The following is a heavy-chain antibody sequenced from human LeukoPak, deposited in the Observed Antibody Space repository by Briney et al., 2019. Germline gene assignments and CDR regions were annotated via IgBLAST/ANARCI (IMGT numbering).Heavy chain of an antibody. J-gene: IGHJ6*03. Sequence: SETLSLTCTVSGYSISSGYYWGWIRQPPGKGLEWIGSIYHSGSTYYNPSLKSRVTIPVDTSKNQFSLKLSSVTAADTAVYYCARESPEYDILTGYFLLGYYYMDVWGKGTTVTVSS. CDR3: ARESPEYDILTGYFLLGYYYMDV. D-gene: IGHD3-9*01. CDR1: GYSISSGYY. CDR2: IYHSGST. V-gene: IGHV4-38-2*02.